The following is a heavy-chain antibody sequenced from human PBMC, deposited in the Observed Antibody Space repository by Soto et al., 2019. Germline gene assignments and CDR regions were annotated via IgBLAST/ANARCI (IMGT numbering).Heavy chain of an antibody. D-gene: IGHD2-15*01. J-gene: IGHJ3*02. CDR1: GYTFTSYA. Sequence: GASVKVSCKASGYTFTSYAMHWVRQAPGQRLEWMGWMNANSGNTSYAQKFQGRVTMTRNTSISTAYMELSSLRSEDTAVYYRARYCSGGSCYPGGDAFDIWGQGTMVTVSS. CDR3: ARYCSGGSCYPGGDAFDI. V-gene: IGHV1-8*02. CDR2: MNANSGNT.